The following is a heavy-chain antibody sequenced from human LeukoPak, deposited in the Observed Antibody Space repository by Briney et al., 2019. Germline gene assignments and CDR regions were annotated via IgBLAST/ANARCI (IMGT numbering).Heavy chain of an antibody. D-gene: IGHD6-13*01. CDR3: ARVSSSWYGVAY. Sequence: SETLSLTCTVSGGSISSSSYYWGWIRQPPGKGLEWIGSIYYSGSTYYNPSLKSRVTISVDTSKNQFSLKLSSVTAADTAVYYCARVSSSWYGVAYWGQGTLVTVSS. CDR2: IYYSGST. CDR1: GGSISSSSYY. V-gene: IGHV4-39*07. J-gene: IGHJ4*02.